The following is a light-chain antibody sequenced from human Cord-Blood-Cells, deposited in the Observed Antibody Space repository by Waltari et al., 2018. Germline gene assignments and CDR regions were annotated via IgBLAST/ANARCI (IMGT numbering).Light chain of an antibody. CDR2: WAS. CDR1: QSVLYSSNNKTY. J-gene: IGKJ2*01. V-gene: IGKV4-1*01. Sequence: DIVMTQSPDSLAVSLGERATINCKSSQSVLYSSNNKTYLAWYHQKPGQPPKLLIYWASTRESGVPDRFSGSGSGTDFTLTIISLQAEDVAVYYCQQYYSTPYTFGQGTKLEIK. CDR3: QQYYSTPYT.